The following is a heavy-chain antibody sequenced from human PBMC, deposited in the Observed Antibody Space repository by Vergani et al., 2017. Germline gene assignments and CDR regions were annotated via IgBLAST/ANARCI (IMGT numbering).Heavy chain of an antibody. V-gene: IGHV3-30*02. CDR3: ARLPLGGYYYEPFDY. CDR2: IGYDGRIK. Sequence: QVQLVETGGGVVQPGGSLRLYCATSGFSFNTYGAHWVRQAPGKGLEWVAFIGYDGRIKYNVDSVKGRFAISRDTSKKTLSLQMRSLRADDTAVYYCARLPLGGYYYEPFDYWGQGTLVTVSS. J-gene: IGHJ4*02. D-gene: IGHD3-22*01. CDR1: GFSFNTYG.